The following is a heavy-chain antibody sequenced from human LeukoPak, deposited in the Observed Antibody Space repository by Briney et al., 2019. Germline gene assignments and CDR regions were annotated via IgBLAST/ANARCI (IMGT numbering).Heavy chain of an antibody. Sequence: SETLSLTCTVSGGSFTIYYWSWIRQPAGKGLEWIGRIYTSGSTNYNPSLKSRVTMSVDTSKNQFSLKLSSVTAADTAVYYCARRRYYYASGSPLNDYWGQGTLVTVSS. CDR2: IYTSGST. CDR1: GGSFTIYY. D-gene: IGHD3-10*01. J-gene: IGHJ4*02. V-gene: IGHV4-4*07. CDR3: ARRRYYYASGSPLNDY.